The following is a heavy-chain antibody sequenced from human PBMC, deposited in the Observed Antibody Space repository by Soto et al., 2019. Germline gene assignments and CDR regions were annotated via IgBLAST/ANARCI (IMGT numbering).Heavy chain of an antibody. J-gene: IGHJ4*02. CDR2: INHSGST. Sequence: SETLSLTCAVYGGSFSGYYWSWIRQPPGKGLEWIGEINHSGSTNYNPSLKSRVTISVDTSKNQFSLKLSSVTAADTAVYYCARVSNGDYSSSCLDYWGQGTLVTVSS. CDR3: ARVSNGDYSSSCLDY. D-gene: IGHD6-13*01. V-gene: IGHV4-34*01. CDR1: GGSFSGYY.